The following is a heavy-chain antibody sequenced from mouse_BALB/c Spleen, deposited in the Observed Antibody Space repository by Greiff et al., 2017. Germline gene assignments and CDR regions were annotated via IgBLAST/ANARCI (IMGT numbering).Heavy chain of an antibody. V-gene: IGHV1-20*02. D-gene: IGHD1-1*01. CDR2: INPYNGDT. CDR3: ARRITTVVGGYFDY. J-gene: IGHJ2*01. Sequence: VQLKQSGPELVKPGASVKISCKASGYSFTGYFMNWVMQSHGKSLEWIGRINPYNGDTFYNQKFKGKATLTVDKSSSTAHMELRSLASEDSAVYYCARRITTVVGGYFDYWGQGTTLTVSS. CDR1: GYSFTGYF.